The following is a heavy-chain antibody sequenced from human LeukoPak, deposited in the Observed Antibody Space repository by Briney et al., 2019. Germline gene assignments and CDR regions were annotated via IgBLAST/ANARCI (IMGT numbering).Heavy chain of an antibody. CDR2: INRDDSEI. J-gene: IGHJ5*02. D-gene: IGHD2-2*01. Sequence: GESLKISCKGSGYRFTNYWIGWVRQTPGKGLEWMGVINRDDSEIKYSPSLQGQVTISADKSISTAYLQWSSLKASDTAMYYCARHAYCSSTSCSFGRLDPWGQGTLVTVSS. V-gene: IGHV5-51*01. CDR1: GYRFTNYW. CDR3: ARHAYCSSTSCSFGRLDP.